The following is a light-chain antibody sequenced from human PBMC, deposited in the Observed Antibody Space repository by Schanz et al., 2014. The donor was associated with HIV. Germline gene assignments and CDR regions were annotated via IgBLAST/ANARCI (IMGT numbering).Light chain of an antibody. J-gene: IGLJ3*02. CDR3: CSYAGYSTFL. Sequence: QSALTQPTSVSGSPGQSITISCPVASRDVGDVNFVSRYQQHPDKAPKLVIYDVIKRPSGVSNRFSGSKSGNTASLTISGLQAEDEADYYCCSYAGYSTFLFGGGTKLTVL. CDR2: DVI. V-gene: IGLV2-23*02. CDR1: SRDVGDVNF.